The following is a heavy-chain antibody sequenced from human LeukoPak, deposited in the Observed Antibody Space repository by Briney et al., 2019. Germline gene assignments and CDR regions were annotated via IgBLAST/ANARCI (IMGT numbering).Heavy chain of an antibody. CDR3: ARPSYSGSYLYYGTDV. CDR2: IYHSGST. CDR1: GGSISSSNW. D-gene: IGHD1-26*01. J-gene: IGHJ6*02. V-gene: IGHV4-4*02. Sequence: PSGTLSLTCAVSGGSISSSNWWSWVRQPPGKGLEWIGEIYHSGSTNYNPSLKSRVTISVDKSKNQFSLRLSSVTAADTAVYYCARPSYSGSYLYYGTDVWGQGTTVTVSS.